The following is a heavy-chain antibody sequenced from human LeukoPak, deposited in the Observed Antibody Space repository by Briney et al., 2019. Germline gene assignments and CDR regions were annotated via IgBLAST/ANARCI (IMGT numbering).Heavy chain of an antibody. Sequence: GGSLSLSCAASGFTLSNNWMSWVRQAPGKGLEWVANIKEDGSEKYYVDPVRGRFTISRDNAKNSLSLQMNSLTAEDTAVYYGVRYTRRYPFDYWGQGTLVTVSS. CDR3: VRYTRRYPFDY. V-gene: IGHV3-7*02. J-gene: IGHJ4*02. CDR2: IKEDGSEK. D-gene: IGHD1-1*01. CDR1: GFTLSNNW.